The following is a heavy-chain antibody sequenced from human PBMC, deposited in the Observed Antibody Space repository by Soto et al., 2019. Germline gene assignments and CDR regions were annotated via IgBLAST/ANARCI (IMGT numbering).Heavy chain of an antibody. CDR3: ARSQRGRTAFTFDY. CDR1: GDSVSNDNYY. J-gene: IGHJ4*02. Sequence: SETLSLTCAVSGDSVSNDNYYWSWIRQPPGKGLEWIGYIYYSGTTNYNSYLKSRLSLSVDMSKNQFSLKLASVTAADTAVYFCARSQRGRTAFTFDYWGQGALVTAPQ. CDR2: IYYSGTT. V-gene: IGHV4-61*01. D-gene: IGHD3-16*01.